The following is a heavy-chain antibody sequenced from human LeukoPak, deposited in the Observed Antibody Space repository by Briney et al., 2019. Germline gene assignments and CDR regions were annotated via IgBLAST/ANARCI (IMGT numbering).Heavy chain of an antibody. V-gene: IGHV3-23*01. CDR3: AKGSYYDSSGSFYFDY. Sequence: QSGGSLRLSCAASGFTFSSYAMSRVRQAPGKGLEWVSGISGSGDNTYYADSVKGRFTISRDNSKNTLYVQVNSLGTEDTAAYYCAKGSYYDSSGSFYFDYWGQGTLVAVSS. CDR2: ISGSGDNT. J-gene: IGHJ4*02. D-gene: IGHD3-22*01. CDR1: GFTFSSYA.